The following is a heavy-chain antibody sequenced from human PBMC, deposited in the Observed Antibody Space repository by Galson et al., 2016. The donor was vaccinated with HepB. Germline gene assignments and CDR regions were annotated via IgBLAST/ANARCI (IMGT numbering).Heavy chain of an antibody. CDR1: GFTFSNYW. J-gene: IGHJ4*02. D-gene: IGHD2-8*01. CDR3: VRDDQSYGLDY. V-gene: IGHV3-74*01. CDR2: IKSDGSYR. Sequence: SLRLSCATSGFTFSNYWMLWVRQAPGKGLVCVARIKSDGSYRDYGDSVQGRFTISRDSAKNTVYLQMNSLRVEDTAVYYCVRDDQSYGLDYWGQGTLVTVSS.